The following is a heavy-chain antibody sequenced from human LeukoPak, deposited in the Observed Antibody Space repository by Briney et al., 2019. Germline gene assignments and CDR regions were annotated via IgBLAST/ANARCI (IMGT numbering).Heavy chain of an antibody. Sequence: ASVTVSCKASGYTFTGYYMHWVRQAPGQGLGWMGWINPNSGGTNYAQKFQGRVTMTRDTSISTAYMELSRLRSDDTAVYYCARARLGGSDSDYWGQGTLVTVSA. CDR1: GYTFTGYY. J-gene: IGHJ4*02. CDR2: INPNSGGT. V-gene: IGHV1-2*02. D-gene: IGHD2-15*01. CDR3: ARARLGGSDSDY.